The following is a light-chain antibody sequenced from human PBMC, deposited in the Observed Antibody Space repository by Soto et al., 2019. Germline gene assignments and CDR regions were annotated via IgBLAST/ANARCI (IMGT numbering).Light chain of an antibody. Sequence: ILMTQSPSSVSASTGDRVTITCRASQSISTYLNWYQQKAGLAPKLLIYAASSLQSGVPSRFSGSGSGTEFTLTINSLQSDDFATYYCQQYETYSPTFGQGTKVDIK. CDR1: QSISTY. V-gene: IGKV1-39*01. J-gene: IGKJ1*01. CDR3: QQYETYSPT. CDR2: AAS.